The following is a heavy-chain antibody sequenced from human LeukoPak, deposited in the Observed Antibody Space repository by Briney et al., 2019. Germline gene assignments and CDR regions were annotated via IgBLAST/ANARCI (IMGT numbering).Heavy chain of an antibody. CDR2: IRYDGSNK. CDR1: GFILSAYG. D-gene: IGHD5-12*01. Sequence: GGSLRLSCAASGFILSAYGMHWVRQAPGKGLEWVAFIRYDGSNKYYADSVKGRITISRDNSKNTLYLQMSSLRAEDTAVYYCARDRGYDYGYFDYWGQGTLVTVSS. J-gene: IGHJ4*02. V-gene: IGHV3-30*02. CDR3: ARDRGYDYGYFDY.